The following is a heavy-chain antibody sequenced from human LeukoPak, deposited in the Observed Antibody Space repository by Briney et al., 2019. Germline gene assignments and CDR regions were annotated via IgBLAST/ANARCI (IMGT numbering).Heavy chain of an antibody. D-gene: IGHD4-17*01. CDR3: ATVTTIYYYYGMDV. Sequence: HGESLKISCKGSGYIFTSYWITWVRQLPGKGLEWMGRIDPSDSYTNYSPSFQGHVTISADKSISTAYLQWSSLKASDTAMYYCATVTTIYYYYGMDVWGQGTTVTVSS. V-gene: IGHV5-10-1*01. CDR2: IDPSDSYT. J-gene: IGHJ6*02. CDR1: GYIFTSYW.